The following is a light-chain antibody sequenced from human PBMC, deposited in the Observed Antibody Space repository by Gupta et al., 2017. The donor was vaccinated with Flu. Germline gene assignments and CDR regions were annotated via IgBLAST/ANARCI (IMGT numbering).Light chain of an antibody. J-gene: IGLJ3*02. CDR3: GADHDSGSKEV. CDR2: VGTGGIVG. V-gene: IGLV9-49*01. Sequence: QPVLTQPPSASASLLASVTLTYTLSSGYSNYKVDWYQQRPGKGPRFVVRVGTGGIVGSKGDGIPDRFSVLGSGLNRYLTIKNIQAEDESDYHCGADHDSGSKEVFGGGTKLTVL. CDR1: SGYSNYK.